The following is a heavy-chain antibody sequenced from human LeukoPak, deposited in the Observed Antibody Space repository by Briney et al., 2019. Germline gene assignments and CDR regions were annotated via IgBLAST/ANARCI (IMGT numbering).Heavy chain of an antibody. J-gene: IGHJ4*02. Sequence: GGSLRLSCAASGFTFSSYGMHWVRQAPGKGLEWVAVIWYDGSNKYYADSVKGRFTISRDNSKNTLYLQMNSLRAGDTAVYYCARRAPKYYFDYWGQGTLVTVSS. CDR1: GFTFSSYG. V-gene: IGHV3-33*01. CDR3: ARRAPKYYFDY. CDR2: IWYDGSNK.